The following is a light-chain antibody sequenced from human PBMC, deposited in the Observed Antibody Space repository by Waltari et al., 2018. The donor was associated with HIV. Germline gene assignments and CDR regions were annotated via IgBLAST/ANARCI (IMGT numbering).Light chain of an antibody. CDR2: KAS. CDR1: QSISSW. J-gene: IGKJ1*01. V-gene: IGKV1-5*03. CDR3: QQYNSYPWT. Sequence: DIHMTQSPSTLSAYVGDRVTITCRASQSISSWLAWYQQKPGKAPKLLIYKASSLESGVPSRFSGSGSWTEFTLTISSLQPDDFATYYCQQYNSYPWTFGQGTKVEIK.